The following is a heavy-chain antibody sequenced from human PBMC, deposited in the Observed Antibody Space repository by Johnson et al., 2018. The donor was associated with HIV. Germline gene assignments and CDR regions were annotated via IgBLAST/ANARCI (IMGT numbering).Heavy chain of an antibody. V-gene: IGHV3-66*01. Sequence: VQLVESGGGLVQPGGSLRLSCAASGFTVSSNYMNWVRQAPGKGLEWVSIIYSGGRNYYADSVKGRFTISRDSSKNTVYLKMNNLRAEDTAVYNCARGVRGVIIDWGQGTMVAVSS. CDR3: ARGVRGVIID. CDR1: GFTVSSNY. CDR2: IYSGGRN. D-gene: IGHD3-10*01. J-gene: IGHJ3*01.